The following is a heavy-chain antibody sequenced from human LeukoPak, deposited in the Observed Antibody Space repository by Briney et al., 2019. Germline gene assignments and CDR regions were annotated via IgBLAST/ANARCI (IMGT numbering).Heavy chain of an antibody. CDR3: ARQYSDWFDP. CDR1: GGSVSSGSYY. V-gene: IGHV4-61*01. J-gene: IGHJ5*02. CDR2: IYYSGST. D-gene: IGHD2-21*01. Sequence: PSETLSLTCTVSGGSVSSGSYYWSWIRQPPEKGLEWIGYIYYSGSTNYNPSLKSRVTISVDTSKNQFSLKLSSVTAADTAVYYCARQYSDWFDPWGQGTLVTVSS.